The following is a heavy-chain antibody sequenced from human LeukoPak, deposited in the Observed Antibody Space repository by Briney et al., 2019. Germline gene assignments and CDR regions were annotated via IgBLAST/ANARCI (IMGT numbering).Heavy chain of an antibody. V-gene: IGHV1-18*01. Sequence: GASVKVSCKASGYTFTSYGISGVRQAPGQGLEWMGWISAYKGNTNYAQKLQGSVTMTTDTSTSTAYMELRSLRSDDTAVYYCAIALPTRTEQQLVRSYYYYGMDVWGQGTTVTVSS. J-gene: IGHJ6*02. CDR2: ISAYKGNT. CDR3: AIALPTRTEQQLVRSYYYYGMDV. CDR1: GYTFTSYG. D-gene: IGHD6-13*01.